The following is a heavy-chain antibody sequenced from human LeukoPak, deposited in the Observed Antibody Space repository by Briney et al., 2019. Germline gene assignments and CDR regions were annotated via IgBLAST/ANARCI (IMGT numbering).Heavy chain of an antibody. V-gene: IGHV4-4*07. J-gene: IGHJ5*02. CDR2: IYTSGST. CDR3: ARDSFLGSWFDP. CDR1: GGSISSYY. D-gene: IGHD2/OR15-2a*01. Sequence: SETLSLTCAVYGGSISSYYWSWIRQPAGKGLEWIGRIYTSGSTNYNPSLKSRVTMSVDTSKNQFSLKLSSVTAADTAVYYCARDSFLGSWFDPWGQGTLVTVSS.